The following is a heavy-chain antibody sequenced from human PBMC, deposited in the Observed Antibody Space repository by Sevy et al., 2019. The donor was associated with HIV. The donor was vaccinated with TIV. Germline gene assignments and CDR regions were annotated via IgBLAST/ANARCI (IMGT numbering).Heavy chain of an antibody. CDR2: INNGGST. V-gene: IGHV3-23*01. CDR3: ASGDTAMITDLDY. CDR1: GFTFSNYA. D-gene: IGHD5-18*01. J-gene: IGHJ4*02. Sequence: GGSLRLSCGASGFTFSNYAMSWVRQAPGKGPEWVSGINNGGSTYYADSVEGRFTISKDNSKKIVFLQMNSLRAEDTDVYYCASGDTAMITDLDYWGQGALVTVSS.